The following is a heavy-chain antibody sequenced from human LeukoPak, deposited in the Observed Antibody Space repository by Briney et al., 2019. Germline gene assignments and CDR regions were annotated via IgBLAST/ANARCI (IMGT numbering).Heavy chain of an antibody. Sequence: GASVKVSCKASGYTFTSYYMHWVRQAPGQGLEWMGIINPSGGDTSYAQKFQGRLTMTRDTSTNTVYMELTSLRSEDTAVYYCARSRLSGVITPLYYWGQGTLVVVSS. CDR1: GYTFTSYY. V-gene: IGHV1-46*01. CDR3: ARSRLSGVITPLYY. CDR2: INPSGGDT. J-gene: IGHJ4*02. D-gene: IGHD3-3*01.